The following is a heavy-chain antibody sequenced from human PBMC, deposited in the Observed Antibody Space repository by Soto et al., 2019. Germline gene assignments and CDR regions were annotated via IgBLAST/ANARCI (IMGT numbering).Heavy chain of an antibody. J-gene: IGHJ6*02. V-gene: IGHV3-30*18. D-gene: IGHD3-10*01. CDR3: AKGHPGDYGSGSGYYYYGMDV. Sequence: HPGGSLRLSCAASGFTFSSYGMHWVRQAPGKGLEWVAVISYDGSNKYYADSVKGRFTISRDNSKNTLYLQMNSLRAEDTAVYYCAKGHPGDYGSGSGYYYYGMDVWGQGTTVTVSS. CDR2: ISYDGSNK. CDR1: GFTFSSYG.